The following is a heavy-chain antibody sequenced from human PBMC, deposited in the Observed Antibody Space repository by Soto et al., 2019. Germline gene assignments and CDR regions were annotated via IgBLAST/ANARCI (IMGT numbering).Heavy chain of an antibody. Sequence: LRLSCAASGFTFSSYAMSWVRQAPGKGLEWVSAISGSGGSTYYADSVKGRFTISRDNSKNTLYLQMNSLRAEDTAVYYCAKDSGGSSSLAPFDYWGQGTLVTVSS. CDR2: ISGSGGST. CDR3: AKDSGGSSSLAPFDY. V-gene: IGHV3-23*01. D-gene: IGHD6-13*01. CDR1: GFTFSSYA. J-gene: IGHJ4*02.